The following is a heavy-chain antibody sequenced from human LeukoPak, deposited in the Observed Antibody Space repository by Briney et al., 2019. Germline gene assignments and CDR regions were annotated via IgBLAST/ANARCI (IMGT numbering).Heavy chain of an antibody. Sequence: GGSLRLSCAASGFTFIDYAMTWVRQAPGKGLEWVANIKYDGSEKYYVDSVKGRFTISRDNAKNSLFLQMNSLRAEDTAVYYCARGEEGYYMDVWGKGTTVTISS. CDR2: IKYDGSEK. CDR1: GFTFIDYA. V-gene: IGHV3-7*04. CDR3: ARGEEGYYMDV. J-gene: IGHJ6*03.